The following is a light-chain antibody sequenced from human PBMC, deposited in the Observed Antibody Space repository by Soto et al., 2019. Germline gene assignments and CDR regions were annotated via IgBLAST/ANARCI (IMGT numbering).Light chain of an antibody. J-gene: IGLJ2*01. V-gene: IGLV1-40*01. CDR2: GNS. Sequence: QSVLTQPPSVSGSPGQRVTISCTGSSSNIGAGYDVHWYQQLPGTAPKLLIYGNSNRPSGVPDRFSGSKSGTAASLAITGLQAEDEAEDDCQSSDSSRSGSVVFGGGTKLTVL. CDR1: SSNIGAGYD. CDR3: QSSDSSRSGSVV.